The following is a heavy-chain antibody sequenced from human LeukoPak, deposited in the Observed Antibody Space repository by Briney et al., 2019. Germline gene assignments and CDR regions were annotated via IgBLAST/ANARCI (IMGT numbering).Heavy chain of an antibody. D-gene: IGHD3-10*01. CDR3: AKGAWGFGYYGMDV. Sequence: GGSLRLSCAASGFTFSSYEMNWVRQAPGKGLEWVSYISSSGSTIYYADSVKGRFTISRDNPKNTLYLQMNSLRAEDTAVYYCAKGAWGFGYYGMDVWGKGTTVTVSS. V-gene: IGHV3-48*03. J-gene: IGHJ6*04. CDR2: ISSSGSTI. CDR1: GFTFSSYE.